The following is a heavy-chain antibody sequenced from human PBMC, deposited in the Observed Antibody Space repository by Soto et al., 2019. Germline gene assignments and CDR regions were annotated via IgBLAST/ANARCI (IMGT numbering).Heavy chain of an antibody. V-gene: IGHV3-23*01. J-gene: IGHJ6*02. CDR3: GIRFLGRGYYYGMDV. D-gene: IGHD3-3*01. CDR2: ISGSGGST. Sequence: PGGSLRLSCAASGFTFSSYAMSWVRQAPGKGLEWVSAISGSGGSTYYADSVKGRFTISRDNSKNTLYLQMNSLRAEDTAVYYCGIRFLGRGYYYGMDVWGQGTTVTVSS. CDR1: GFTFSSYA.